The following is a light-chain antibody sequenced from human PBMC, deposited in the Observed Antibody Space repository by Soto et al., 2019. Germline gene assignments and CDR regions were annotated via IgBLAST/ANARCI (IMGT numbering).Light chain of an antibody. V-gene: IGKV3-11*01. J-gene: IGKJ5*01. Sequence: EIVLTQSPATLSLSTGERATLSCRASQSVKTFLVWYQQRPGQAPRLLIHDASHRAAGIPARFSGSGSGTEFTLTISSLQSEDFAVYYCQQRSNWPITFGQGTDWRL. CDR3: QQRSNWPIT. CDR1: QSVKTF. CDR2: DAS.